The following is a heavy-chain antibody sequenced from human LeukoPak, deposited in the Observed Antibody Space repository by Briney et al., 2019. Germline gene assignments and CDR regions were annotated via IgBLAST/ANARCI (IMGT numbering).Heavy chain of an antibody. CDR1: GFSFSSYW. J-gene: IGHJ6*02. V-gene: IGHV3-74*01. CDR2: ISSDGSII. D-gene: IGHD3-22*01. CDR3: ARGMIVVVTPYYYYGMDV. Sequence: GGSLRLSCAASGFSFSSYWMHWVRQAPGKGLVWVSRISSDGSIINYADSVKGRFTISRDNAKNTLYLQMNSLRVEDTAVYYCARGMIVVVTPYYYYGMDVWGQGTTVTVSS.